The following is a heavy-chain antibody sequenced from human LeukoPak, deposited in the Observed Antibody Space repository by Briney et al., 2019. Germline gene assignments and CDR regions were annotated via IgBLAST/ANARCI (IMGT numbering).Heavy chain of an antibody. Sequence: SVKVSCKASGGTFSSYAISWVRQAPGQGVEWMGGIIPIFGTANYAQKFQGRVTITTDESTSTAYMELSSLRSEDTAVYYCARTFAGKYCGGDCYITLDYWGQGTLVTVSS. J-gene: IGHJ4*02. D-gene: IGHD2-21*02. CDR3: ARTFAGKYCGGDCYITLDY. V-gene: IGHV1-69*05. CDR1: GGTFSSYA. CDR2: IIPIFGTA.